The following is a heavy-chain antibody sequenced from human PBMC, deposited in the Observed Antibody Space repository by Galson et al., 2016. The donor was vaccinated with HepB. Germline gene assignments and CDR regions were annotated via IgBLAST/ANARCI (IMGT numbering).Heavy chain of an antibody. CDR1: GLTFSRDG. CDR2: IWSDGNTK. CDR3: ARAHTIMLNYFDY. J-gene: IGHJ4*02. Sequence: SLRLSCAASGLTFSRDGMHWVRRPPGKGLEWVAVIWSDGNTKFYADSVKGRFTISRDNSKNTLFLQMNSLRAEDTAVYYCARAHTIMLNYFDYWGQGTPVTVSS. D-gene: IGHD3-16*01. V-gene: IGHV3-33*01.